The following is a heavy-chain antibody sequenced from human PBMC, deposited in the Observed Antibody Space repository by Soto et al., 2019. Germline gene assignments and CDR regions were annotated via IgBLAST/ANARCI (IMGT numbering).Heavy chain of an antibody. D-gene: IGHD3-10*01. CDR1: GGSFSGYY. J-gene: IGHJ4*02. Sequence: QVQLQQWGAGLLKPSETLSLTCAVYGGSFSGYYWSWIRQPPGKGLEWIGEINHSGSTNYNPSLKSRVTISVDTSKNQFSLELSSVTAADTAVYYCARRAAGTMVRGGNIDYWGQGTLVTVSS. V-gene: IGHV4-34*01. CDR2: INHSGST. CDR3: ARRAAGTMVRGGNIDY.